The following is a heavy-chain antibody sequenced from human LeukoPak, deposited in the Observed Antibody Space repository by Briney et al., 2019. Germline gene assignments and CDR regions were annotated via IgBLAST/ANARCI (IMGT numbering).Heavy chain of an antibody. CDR2: ISSSGSTI. D-gene: IGHD3-10*02. Sequence: GGSLRLSYAASGFTFSRYEMNWVRQAPGKGLAWVSYISSSGSTIYYADSVKGRFTISRDNAKNSLYLQMNSLRAEDTAVYYCAELGITMIGGVWGKGTTVTISS. V-gene: IGHV3-48*03. CDR1: GFTFSRYE. J-gene: IGHJ6*04. CDR3: AELGITMIGGV.